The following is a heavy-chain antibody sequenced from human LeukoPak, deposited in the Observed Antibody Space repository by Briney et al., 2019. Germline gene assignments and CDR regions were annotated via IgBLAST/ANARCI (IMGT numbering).Heavy chain of an antibody. J-gene: IGHJ4*02. D-gene: IGHD3-9*01. V-gene: IGHV4-34*01. CDR3: ARRARNILTGYYSLQTGYYFDY. Sequence: SETLSLTCAVYGGSFSGYYWSWTRQPPGKGLEWIGEINHSGSTNYNPSLKSRVTISVDTSKNQFSLKLSSVTAADTAVYYCARRARNILTGYYSLQTGYYFDYWGQGTLVTVSS. CDR1: GGSFSGYY. CDR2: INHSGST.